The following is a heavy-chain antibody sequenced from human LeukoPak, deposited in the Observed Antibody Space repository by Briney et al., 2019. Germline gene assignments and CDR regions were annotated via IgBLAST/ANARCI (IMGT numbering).Heavy chain of an antibody. D-gene: IGHD6-13*01. CDR1: GFTFSDYY. CDR3: ARDNSSSWDPSDY. J-gene: IGHJ4*02. V-gene: IGHV3-11*04. CDR2: ISSSATTI. Sequence: PGGSLRLSCAASGFTFSDYYMSWIRQAPGKGLEWVSYISSSATTIYYADSVKGRFTISRDNAKNSLYLQMSSLRAEDTAVYYCARDNSSSWDPSDYWGQGTLVTVSS.